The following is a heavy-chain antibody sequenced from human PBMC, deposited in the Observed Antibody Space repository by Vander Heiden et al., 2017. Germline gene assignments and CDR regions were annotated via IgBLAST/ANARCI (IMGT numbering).Heavy chain of an antibody. D-gene: IGHD3-3*01. CDR3: AKDLNLWSGYPQLFDY. V-gene: IGHV3-23*01. Sequence: EVQLLESGGGLVQPGGSLRLSCPASGFTFTSYAMGWVRQAPGKGLEWVSGISGSGYNTYYADSVKGRFTISRDNSKNTLYLQMNSLRAEDTAVYYCAKDLNLWSGYPQLFDYWGQGTLVTVSS. J-gene: IGHJ4*02. CDR1: GFTFTSYA. CDR2: ISGSGYNT.